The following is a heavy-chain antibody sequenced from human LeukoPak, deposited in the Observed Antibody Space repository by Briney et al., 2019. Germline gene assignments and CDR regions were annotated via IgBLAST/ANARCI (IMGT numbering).Heavy chain of an antibody. V-gene: IGHV3-48*04. Sequence: GGSLRLSCAASGFTFSTYSMNWVRQAPGKGLEWVSAISGSGSTIYYADSVKGRFTISRDNAKNSLYLQMNSLRAEDTAVYYCAGDSIYSDGSGFFFYYWGQGTLVTVSS. CDR3: AGDSIYSDGSGFFFYY. CDR1: GFTFSTYS. CDR2: ISGSGSTI. D-gene: IGHD3-22*01. J-gene: IGHJ4*02.